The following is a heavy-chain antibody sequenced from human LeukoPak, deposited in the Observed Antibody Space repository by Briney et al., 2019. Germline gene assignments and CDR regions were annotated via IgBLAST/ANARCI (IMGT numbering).Heavy chain of an antibody. CDR3: ARVMDYGGNRENFDY. CDR1: GYTFTGYY. V-gene: IGHV1-2*02. J-gene: IGHJ4*02. Sequence: ASVKVSCKASGYTFTGYYMHWVRQAPGQGLEWMGWINPNSGGTNYAQKFQGRVTVTRDTSIGTAYMELTRLRSDDTAVYYCARVMDYGGNRENFDYWGQGTLVTVSS. CDR2: INPNSGGT. D-gene: IGHD4-23*01.